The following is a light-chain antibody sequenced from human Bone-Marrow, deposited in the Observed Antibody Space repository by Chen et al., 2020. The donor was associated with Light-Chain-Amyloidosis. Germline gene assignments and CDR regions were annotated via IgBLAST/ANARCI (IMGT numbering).Light chain of an antibody. CDR2: DDS. Sequence: SYVLTQPSSVSVAPGQTATIACGGNNIGSTSVHWYQQTPGQAPLLVVYDDSDRPSGIPERLSGSNSGNTATLTNSRVEAGDEADYYCQVWDRSSDRLVFGGGTKLTVL. CDR3: QVWDRSSDRLV. CDR1: NIGSTS. J-gene: IGLJ3*02. V-gene: IGLV3-21*02.